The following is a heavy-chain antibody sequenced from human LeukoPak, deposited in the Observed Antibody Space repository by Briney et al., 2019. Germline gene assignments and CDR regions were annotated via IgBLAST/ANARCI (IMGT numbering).Heavy chain of an antibody. CDR1: GGSISSYY. J-gene: IGHJ6*03. Sequence: SETLSLTCTVSGGSISSYYWSWIRQPAGTALEWIGRIYTSGTITYNPSLKSRVTMSVDTSKNQFSLKLSSVTAADTAVYYCARTGDGYNYYNYYYMDVWGKGTTVTVTS. V-gene: IGHV4-4*07. CDR3: ARTGDGYNYYNYYYMDV. D-gene: IGHD5-24*01. CDR2: IYTSGTI.